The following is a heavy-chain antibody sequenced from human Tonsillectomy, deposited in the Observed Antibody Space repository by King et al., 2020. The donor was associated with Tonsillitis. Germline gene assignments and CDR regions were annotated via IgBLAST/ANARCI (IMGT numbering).Heavy chain of an antibody. Sequence: KLVQSGADVKKPGSSVKVSCEASGGNFSHYAINWVRQVPGQGLEWMGGVIPLYSTANYAQKFQGRLTITADESTSTAFMDLSSLTSEDTAVYYCARLNILVGSCYILDYWRQGTLVTVSS. CDR3: ARLNILVGSCYILDY. CDR1: GGNFSHYA. V-gene: IGHV1-69*01. J-gene: IGHJ4*02. D-gene: IGHD3-9*01. CDR2: VIPLYSTA.